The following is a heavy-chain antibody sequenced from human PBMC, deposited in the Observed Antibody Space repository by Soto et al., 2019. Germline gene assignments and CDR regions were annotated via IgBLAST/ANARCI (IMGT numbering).Heavy chain of an antibody. CDR2: IYPGDSDT. D-gene: IGHD6-19*01. Sequence: GESLKISCKGSGYSFTSYWIGWVRQMPGKGLEWMRIIYPGDSDTRYSPSFQGQVTISADKSISTAYLQWSSLKASDTAIYYCARLFSPRIAVARLRFDPWGQGTLVTVSS. V-gene: IGHV5-51*01. CDR3: ARLFSPRIAVARLRFDP. CDR1: GYSFTSYW. J-gene: IGHJ5*02.